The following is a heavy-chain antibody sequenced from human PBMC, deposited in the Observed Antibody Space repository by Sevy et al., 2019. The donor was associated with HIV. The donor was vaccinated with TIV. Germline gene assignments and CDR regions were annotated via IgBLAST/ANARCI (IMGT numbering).Heavy chain of an antibody. V-gene: IGHV1-18*01. Sequence: ASVKVSCKASGYTFTSYGISWVRQAPGEGLEWMGWISTYNGNTNYAQKLQGRVTMTTDTSTRTAYMGLRSLRSDDTAVYYCARRYSSSTGKTFDYWGQGTLVTVSS. CDR2: ISTYNGNT. J-gene: IGHJ4*02. CDR3: ARRYSSSTGKTFDY. D-gene: IGHD6-6*01. CDR1: GYTFTSYG.